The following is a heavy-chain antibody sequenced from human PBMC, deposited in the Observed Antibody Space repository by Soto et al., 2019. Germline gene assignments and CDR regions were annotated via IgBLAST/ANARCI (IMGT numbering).Heavy chain of an antibody. V-gene: IGHV3-9*01. CDR2: ISWNSGSI. D-gene: IGHD1-7*01. J-gene: IGHJ6*03. Sequence: GGSLRLSCAASGFTFDDYAMHWVRQAPGKGLEWVSGISWNSGSIGYADSVKGRFTISRDNAKNSLYLQMNSLRAEDTALYYCAKEFGITGTTRNYYYYYYMDVWGKGTTVTVSS. CDR3: AKEFGITGTTRNYYYYYYMDV. CDR1: GFTFDDYA.